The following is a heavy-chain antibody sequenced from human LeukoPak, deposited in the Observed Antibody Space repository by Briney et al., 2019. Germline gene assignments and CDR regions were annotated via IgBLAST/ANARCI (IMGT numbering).Heavy chain of an antibody. CDR2: IGPTGFDR. V-gene: IGHV3-21*06. Sequence: GGSLRLSCTTSGLTFSTSGFNWVRQAPGKCLEWVASIGPTGFDRYHADSIKGRFTISRDNANNFLYLQMDSLRAEDTAVYYCATETNGRHYDYWGQGTLLTVSS. J-gene: IGHJ4*02. D-gene: IGHD1-14*01. CDR1: GLTFSTSG. CDR3: ATETNGRHYDY.